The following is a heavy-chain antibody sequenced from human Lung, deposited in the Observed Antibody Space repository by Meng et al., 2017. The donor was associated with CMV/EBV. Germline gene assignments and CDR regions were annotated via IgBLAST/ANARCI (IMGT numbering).Heavy chain of an antibody. Sequence: SXTXSLXCTVSGGSVSSGSYYWSWIRQPPGKGLEWIGYIYYSGSTNYNPSLKSRVTISVDTSKNQFSLKLSSVTAADTAVYYCARMGRFSGSYDFWSGCSPPGGFDIWGQGTXVT. V-gene: IGHV4-61*01. CDR2: IYYSGST. J-gene: IGHJ3*02. CDR3: ARMGRFSGSYDFWSGCSPPGGFDI. CDR1: GGSVSSGSYY. D-gene: IGHD3-3*01.